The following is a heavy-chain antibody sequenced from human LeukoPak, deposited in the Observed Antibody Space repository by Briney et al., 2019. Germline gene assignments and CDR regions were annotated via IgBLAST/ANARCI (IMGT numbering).Heavy chain of an antibody. CDR2: IYYSGST. V-gene: IGHV4-39*01. J-gene: IGHJ5*02. D-gene: IGHD3-10*01. Sequence: PSETLSLTCTVSGGSISSSSYYWGWIRQPPGKGLEWIGSIYYSGSTYYNPSLKSRVTISVDTSKNQFSLKLSSVTAADTAVYYCARYGLLWFGAGGRFDPWGQGTLVTVSS. CDR3: ARYGLLWFGAGGRFDP. CDR1: GGSISSSSYY.